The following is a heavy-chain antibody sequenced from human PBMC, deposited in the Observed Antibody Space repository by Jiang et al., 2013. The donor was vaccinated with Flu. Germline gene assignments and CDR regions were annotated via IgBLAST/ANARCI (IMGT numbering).Heavy chain of an antibody. CDR3: ARESQTAYGLDY. V-gene: IGHV4-31*02. J-gene: IGHJ4*02. Sequence: RVTISVDTSKNQXSLKLSSVTAADTAVYYCARESQTAYGLDYWGQGTLVTVSS. D-gene: IGHD4-17*01.